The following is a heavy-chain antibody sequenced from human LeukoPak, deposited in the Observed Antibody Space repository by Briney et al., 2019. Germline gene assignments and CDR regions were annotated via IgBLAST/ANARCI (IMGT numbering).Heavy chain of an antibody. D-gene: IGHD3-3*01. J-gene: IGHJ6*02. Sequence: ASVKVSCKASGYTFTSYGISWVRQAPGQGLEWMGWISAYNGNTNYAQKLQGRVTMTTDTSTSTAYMELRSLRSDDTAVYYCARDRRVIGGYYYYGMDVWGQGTTVTVSS. V-gene: IGHV1-18*01. CDR2: ISAYNGNT. CDR1: GYTFTSYG. CDR3: ARDRRVIGGYYYYGMDV.